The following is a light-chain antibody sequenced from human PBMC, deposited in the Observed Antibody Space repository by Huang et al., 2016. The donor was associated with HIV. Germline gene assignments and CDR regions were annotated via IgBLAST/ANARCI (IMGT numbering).Light chain of an antibody. V-gene: IGKV1-39*01. J-gene: IGKJ4*01. CDR1: QSISSY. CDR3: QQSYLTPALT. CDR2: GAS. Sequence: DIQMTQSPSSLSASVGDRVTITFRARQSISSYLNWYQKRLGKSSKLLIYGASNLQSWVPSMFIGSGSWTDFTLTISSLQPEDFSTYYCQQSYLTPALTFGGGTNVEIK.